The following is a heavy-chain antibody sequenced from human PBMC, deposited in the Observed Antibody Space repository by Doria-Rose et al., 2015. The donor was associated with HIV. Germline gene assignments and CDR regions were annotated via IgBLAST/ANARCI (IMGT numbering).Heavy chain of an antibody. D-gene: IGHD6-13*01. V-gene: IGHV2-26*01. CDR2: IFSDDER. J-gene: IGHJ4*02. CDR1: GVSLSSPGMG. CDR3: ARIKSSRWYHKYFFDC. Sequence: QVTLKESGPVLVKPTETLTLTCTVSGVSLSSPGMGVSWICQPPGKALEWLANIFSDDERSYKTSLKSRLTISRGTSKNQVVLTMTDMDPVDTATYYCARIKSSRWYHKYFFDCWGQGTLVIVSA.